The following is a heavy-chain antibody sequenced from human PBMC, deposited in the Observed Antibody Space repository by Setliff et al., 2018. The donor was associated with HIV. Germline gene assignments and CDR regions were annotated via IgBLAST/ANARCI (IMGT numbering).Heavy chain of an antibody. Sequence: SETLSLTCTISGGSFGDYHWSWIRQPAGRGLEWIGRIFRSGTTDYKFSLKSRVTISIDTSRNQFSLRLTSVTAEDTAVYYCARDRHYSGLGSYGPWGPGTLVTFSS. CDR1: GGSFGDYH. J-gene: IGHJ1*01. CDR2: IFRSGTT. V-gene: IGHV4-4*07. D-gene: IGHD3-10*01. CDR3: ARDRHYSGLGSYGP.